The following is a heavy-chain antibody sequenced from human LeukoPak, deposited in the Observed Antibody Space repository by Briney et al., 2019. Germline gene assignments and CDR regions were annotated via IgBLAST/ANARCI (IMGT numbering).Heavy chain of an antibody. Sequence: GGSLRLSCAASGFTFNTFNMNWVRQAPGKGLEWVSSITSGGDYIYYADSVKGRFTTSRDNAKNSLSLQLNSLRVEYTAVYYCARGHYDVLAASYKWTPDYWGQGTLVTVSS. J-gene: IGHJ4*02. CDR2: ITSGGDYI. CDR3: ARGHYDVLAASYKWTPDY. D-gene: IGHD3-9*01. CDR1: GFTFNTFN. V-gene: IGHV3-21*01.